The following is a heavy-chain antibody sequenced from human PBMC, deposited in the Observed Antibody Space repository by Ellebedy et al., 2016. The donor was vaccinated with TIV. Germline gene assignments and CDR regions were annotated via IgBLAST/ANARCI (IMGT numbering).Heavy chain of an antibody. D-gene: IGHD6-13*01. CDR2: ISGSGGST. CDR1: GFTFSSYA. CDR3: AKVFAQQLVPDY. V-gene: IGHV3-23*01. Sequence: GGSLRLXXAASGFTFSSYAMSWVRQAPGKGLEWVSAISGSGGSTYYADSVKGRFTISRDNSKNTLYLQMNSLRAEDTAVYYCAKVFAQQLVPDYWGQGTLVTVSS. J-gene: IGHJ4*02.